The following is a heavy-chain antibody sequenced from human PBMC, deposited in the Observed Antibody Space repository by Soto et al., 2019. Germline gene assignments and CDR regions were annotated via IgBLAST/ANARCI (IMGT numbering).Heavy chain of an antibody. CDR3: ARVEITGTSKDY. J-gene: IGHJ4*02. CDR2: IYYSGST. V-gene: IGHV4-31*03. CDR1: GGSISSGGYY. Sequence: PSETLSLTCTASGGSISSGGYYWSWIRQHPGKGLEWIGYIYYSGSTYYNPSLKSRVTISVDTSKNQFSLKLSSVTAADTAVYYCARVEITGTSKDYWGQGTLVTVSS. D-gene: IGHD1-7*01.